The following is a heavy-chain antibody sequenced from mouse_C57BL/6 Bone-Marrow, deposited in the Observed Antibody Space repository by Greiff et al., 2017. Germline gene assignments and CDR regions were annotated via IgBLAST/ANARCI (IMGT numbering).Heavy chain of an antibody. Sequence: EVKLMESGGDLVKPGGSLKLSCAASGFTFSSYGMSWVRQTPDKRLEWVATISSGGSYTYYPDSVKGRFTISRDNAKNTLYLQMSSLKSEDTAMYYGARLGGALFAYWGQGTLVTVSA. J-gene: IGHJ3*01. CDR3: ARLGGALFAY. CDR2: ISSGGSYT. CDR1: GFTFSSYG. D-gene: IGHD1-3*01. V-gene: IGHV5-6*01.